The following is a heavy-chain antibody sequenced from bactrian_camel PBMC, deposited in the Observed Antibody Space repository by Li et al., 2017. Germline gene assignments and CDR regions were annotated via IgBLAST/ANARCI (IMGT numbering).Heavy chain of an antibody. J-gene: IGHJ4*01. Sequence: HVQLVESGGGSVQAGGSLRLSCRISGNTAMTNCMGWFRQVHGEEREGVAAIKPHYGSSWYIDYVAGRFTVSRNNADNTVYLQMNSLKPEDTAMYYCAASQAPVLVYSDYDYNYWGQGTQVTVS. CDR2: IKPHYGSS. CDR3: AASQAPVLVYSDYDYNY. V-gene: IGHV3S54*01. CDR1: GNTAMTNC. D-gene: IGHD4*01.